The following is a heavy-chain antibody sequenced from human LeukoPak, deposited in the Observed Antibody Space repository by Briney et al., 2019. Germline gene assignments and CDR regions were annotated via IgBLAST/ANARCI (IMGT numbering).Heavy chain of an antibody. J-gene: IGHJ4*02. CDR2: ISGSAGST. CDR1: GFTFSSYA. V-gene: IGHV3-23*01. D-gene: IGHD3-3*01. CDR3: AKVDGITIFEVFDY. Sequence: GGSLRLSCAASGFTFSSYAMSWVRQAPGKGLEWVSAISGSAGSTYYADSVKGRFTISRDNSKNTLYLQMNSLRAEDTALYYCAKVDGITIFEVFDYWGQGTLVTVSS.